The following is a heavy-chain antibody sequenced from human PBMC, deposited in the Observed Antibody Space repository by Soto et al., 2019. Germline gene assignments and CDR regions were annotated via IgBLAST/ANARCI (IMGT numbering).Heavy chain of an antibody. D-gene: IGHD3-22*01. Sequence: SETLSLTCAVSGGSISSGGYSWSWIRQPPGKGLEWIGYIYHSGSTYYNPSLKSRVTISVDRSKNQFSLKLSSVTAADTAVYYCARQFSYYYDSSGYYDWFDPWGQGTLVTVSS. CDR2: IYHSGST. J-gene: IGHJ5*02. V-gene: IGHV4-30-2*01. CDR3: ARQFSYYYDSSGYYDWFDP. CDR1: GGSISSGGYS.